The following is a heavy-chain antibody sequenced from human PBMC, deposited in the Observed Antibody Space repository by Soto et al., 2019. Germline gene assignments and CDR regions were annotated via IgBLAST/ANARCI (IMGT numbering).Heavy chain of an antibody. J-gene: IGHJ3*02. CDR3: AKDPYYYDSSGYFDDAFDI. CDR1: GFTFSSYA. V-gene: IGHV3-23*01. CDR2: ISGSGGST. Sequence: EVQLLESGGGLVQPGGSLRLSCAASGFTFSSYAMSWVRQAPGKGLEWVSAISGSGGSTYYADSVKGRFTISRDNSKNTLYLQMNSLRAEATAVYYCAKDPYYYDSSGYFDDAFDIWGQGTMVTVSS. D-gene: IGHD3-22*01.